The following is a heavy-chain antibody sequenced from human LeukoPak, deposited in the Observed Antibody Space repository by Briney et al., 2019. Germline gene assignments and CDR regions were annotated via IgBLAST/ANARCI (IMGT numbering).Heavy chain of an antibody. D-gene: IGHD6-13*01. Sequence: GGSLRLSCAASGVSSSNYWLRWVRQAPGKGLVWVARINTHGSSTNYADSVKGRFTISRDNAKNTLYLQMSSLSAEDTAVYYALAGYYYYCMDVWGKGTTVTVSS. CDR1: GVSSSNYW. CDR3: LAGYYYYCMDV. J-gene: IGHJ6*03. V-gene: IGHV3-74*01. CDR2: INTHGSST.